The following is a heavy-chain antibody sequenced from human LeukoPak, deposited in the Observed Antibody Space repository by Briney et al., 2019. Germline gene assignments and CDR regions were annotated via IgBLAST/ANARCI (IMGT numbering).Heavy chain of an antibody. Sequence: TSETLSLTCTVSGGSISSYYWSWIRQPPGKGLEWIGYIYYSGSTNYNPSLKSRVTISVDTSKNQFSLKLSSVTAADTAVYYCARRSNRPIDFAYYFDYWGQGTLVTVSS. CDR1: GGSISSYY. CDR2: IYYSGST. CDR3: ARRSNRPIDFAYYFDY. J-gene: IGHJ4*02. D-gene: IGHD3-3*01. V-gene: IGHV4-59*08.